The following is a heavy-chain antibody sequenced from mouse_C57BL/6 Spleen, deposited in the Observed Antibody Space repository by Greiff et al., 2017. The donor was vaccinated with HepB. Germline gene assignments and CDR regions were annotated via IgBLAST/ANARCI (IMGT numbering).Heavy chain of an antibody. Sequence: DVMLVESGGGLVKPGGSLKLSCAASGFTFSDYGMHWVRQAPEKGLEWVAYISSGSSTIYYADTVKGRFTISRDNAKNTLFLQMTSLRSEDTAMYYCSRGVYGSGYAMDYWGQGTSVTVSS. CDR3: SRGVYGSGYAMDY. D-gene: IGHD1-1*01. CDR1: GFTFSDYG. CDR2: ISSGSSTI. V-gene: IGHV5-17*01. J-gene: IGHJ4*01.